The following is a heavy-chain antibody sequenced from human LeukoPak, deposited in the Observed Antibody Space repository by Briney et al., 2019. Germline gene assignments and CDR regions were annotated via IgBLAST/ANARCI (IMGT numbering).Heavy chain of an antibody. Sequence: SETLSLTCAVYGGSFSGYYWSWLRQPPGKGLEWIGEINHSGSTNYNPSLKSRVTISVDTSKNQFSLKLSSVTAADTAVYYCARGGKGSGSYYNPPLFNWFDPWGQGTLVTVSS. D-gene: IGHD3-10*01. CDR2: INHSGST. CDR3: ARGGKGSGSYYNPPLFNWFDP. V-gene: IGHV4-34*01. CDR1: GGSFSGYY. J-gene: IGHJ5*02.